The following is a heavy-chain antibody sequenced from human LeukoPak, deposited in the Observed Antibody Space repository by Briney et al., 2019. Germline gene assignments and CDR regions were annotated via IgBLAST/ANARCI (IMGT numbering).Heavy chain of an antibody. CDR1: GGSFSGYY. CDR2: INHSGST. J-gene: IGHJ4*02. CDR3: ARGRSSSWTVT. V-gene: IGHV4-34*01. D-gene: IGHD6-13*01. Sequence: SETLSLTCAVYGGSFSGYYWSWIRQPPGKGREWIGEINHSGSTNCNPSLKSRVTISVDTSKNQFSLKLSSVTAADTAVYYRARGRSSSWTVTWGQGTLVTVSS.